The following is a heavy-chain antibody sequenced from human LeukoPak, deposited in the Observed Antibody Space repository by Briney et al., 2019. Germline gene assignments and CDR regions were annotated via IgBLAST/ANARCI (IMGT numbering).Heavy chain of an antibody. CDR2: ISGSGGST. CDR1: GFTFSSYA. CDR3: AKSGIAYCGGDCYSDMYNWFDP. V-gene: IGHV3-23*01. Sequence: GGTLRLSCAASGFTFSSYAMSWVRQAPGKGLEWVSAISGSGGSTYYADSVKGRFTISRDNSKNTLHLQMNSLRAEDTGVYYCAKSGIAYCGGDCYSDMYNWFDPWGQGTLVTVSS. J-gene: IGHJ5*02. D-gene: IGHD2-21*02.